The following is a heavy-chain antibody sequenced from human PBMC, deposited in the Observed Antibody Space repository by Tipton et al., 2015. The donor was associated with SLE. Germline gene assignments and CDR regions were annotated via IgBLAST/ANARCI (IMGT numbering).Heavy chain of an antibody. CDR2: INPNSGDT. Sequence: QSGAEVKKPGASVKVSCKASGYTFTDYYMYWVRQAPGQGLEWMGWINPNSGDTNYAQNFQGRVTMTKDTSITTVYMELTTLRYDDTAMYYCARQAAAALDYWGQGTLVTVSS. CDR1: GYTFTDYY. V-gene: IGHV1-2*02. CDR3: ARQAAAALDY. J-gene: IGHJ4*02. D-gene: IGHD6-13*01.